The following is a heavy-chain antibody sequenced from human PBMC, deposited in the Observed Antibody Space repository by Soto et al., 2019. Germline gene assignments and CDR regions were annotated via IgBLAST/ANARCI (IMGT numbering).Heavy chain of an antibody. CDR3: AKGLYGGNYHGSDY. Sequence: GGSLRLSCAASGFTFSNYAMTWVRQAPGKGLEWVSGISGSDSSTYYAESVKGRFTISRDNSENTLYLQMNSLRVEDTAVYYCAKGLYGGNYHGSDYWGQGTLVTVSS. V-gene: IGHV3-23*01. D-gene: IGHD1-26*01. J-gene: IGHJ4*02. CDR2: ISGSDSST. CDR1: GFTFSNYA.